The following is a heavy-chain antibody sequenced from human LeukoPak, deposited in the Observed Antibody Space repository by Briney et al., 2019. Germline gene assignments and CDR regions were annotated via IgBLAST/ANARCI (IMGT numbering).Heavy chain of an antibody. V-gene: IGHV3-33*06. CDR2: IWYDGSNK. Sequence: LSLTCTVSGYSISSGYYWGWIRQPPGKGLEWVAVIWYDGSNKYYADSVKGRFTISRDNSKNTLYLQMNSLRAEDTAVYYCAKDYYGSGSYYNGGHYFDYWGQGTLVTVSS. J-gene: IGHJ4*02. CDR1: GYSISSGYY. D-gene: IGHD3-10*01. CDR3: AKDYYGSGSYYNGGHYFDY.